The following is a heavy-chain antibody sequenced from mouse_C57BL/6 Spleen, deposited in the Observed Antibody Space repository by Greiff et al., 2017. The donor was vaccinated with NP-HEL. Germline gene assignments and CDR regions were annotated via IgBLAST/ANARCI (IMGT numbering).Heavy chain of an antibody. CDR2: IDPETGGT. CDR3: TPIYYYGSSLDY. Sequence: VQLQQSGAELVRPGASVTLSCKASGYTFTDYEMHWVKQTPVHGLEWIGAIDPETGGTAYNQKFKGKAILTADKSSSTAYMELRSLTSEDSAVYYCTPIYYYGSSLDYWGQGTTLTVSS. CDR1: GYTFTDYE. J-gene: IGHJ2*01. D-gene: IGHD1-1*01. V-gene: IGHV1-15*01.